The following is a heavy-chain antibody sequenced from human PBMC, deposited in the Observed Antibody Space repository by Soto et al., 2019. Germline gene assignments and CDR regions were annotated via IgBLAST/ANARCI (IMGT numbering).Heavy chain of an antibody. V-gene: IGHV2-5*02. J-gene: IGHJ4*02. D-gene: IGHD4-17*01. CDR1: GFSLRNSGVG. CDR2: IYWDDDK. CDR3: AHLTTGGFYFDY. Sequence: QITLKESGPTLVKPTQTLTLTCTFSGFSLRNSGVGVGWIRQPPGKALEWLALIYWDDDKRYSPSLKSRLTITKDTSKTQVVLTMTNMDTVDTATYYCAHLTTGGFYFDYWGQGTLVTVSS.